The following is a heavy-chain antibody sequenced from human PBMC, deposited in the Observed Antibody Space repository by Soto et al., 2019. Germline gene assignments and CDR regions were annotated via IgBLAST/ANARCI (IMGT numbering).Heavy chain of an antibody. Sequence: SETLSLTCTVSGGSIGSGGYYWSWIRQHPGKGLEWIGYIYYSGSTYYNPSLKSRVTISVDTSKNQFSLKLSSVTAADTAVYYCARVVSTRHFDYWGQGTLVTVSS. CDR2: IYYSGST. CDR3: ARVVSTRHFDY. CDR1: GGSIGSGGYY. V-gene: IGHV4-31*03. J-gene: IGHJ4*02. D-gene: IGHD3-22*01.